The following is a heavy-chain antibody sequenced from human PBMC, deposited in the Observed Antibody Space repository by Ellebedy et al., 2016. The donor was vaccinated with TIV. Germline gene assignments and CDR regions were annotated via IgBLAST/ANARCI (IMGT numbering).Heavy chain of an antibody. D-gene: IGHD3-9*01. Sequence: SETLSLXXTVSGGSISSGDYYWSWIRQSPGKGLEWIGHIYYSVNTDYNPSLKSRVTISADPSRHQFSLELSSVTSADTAVYYCARHRGYDILTNSYKEGIDRWGQGTLVTVSS. J-gene: IGHJ5*02. CDR2: IYYSVNT. CDR1: GGSISSGDYY. V-gene: IGHV4-61*08. CDR3: ARHRGYDILTNSYKEGIDR.